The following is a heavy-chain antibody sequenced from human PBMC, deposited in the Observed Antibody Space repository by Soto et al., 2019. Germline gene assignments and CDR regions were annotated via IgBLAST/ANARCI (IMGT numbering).Heavy chain of an antibody. D-gene: IGHD3-10*01. CDR1: GLPFNEYY. J-gene: IGHJ4*02. CDR2: ISTGAINI. Sequence: GGSLRLSCVVSGLPFNEYYMSWIRQAPGKGLEWIAYISTGAINIYYADSVKGRFTISRDNAKNSMYLEMNNLRGEDTAVYYCAGIKIVPLYFDHWGQGTVVTVSS. V-gene: IGHV3-11*01. CDR3: AGIKIVPLYFDH.